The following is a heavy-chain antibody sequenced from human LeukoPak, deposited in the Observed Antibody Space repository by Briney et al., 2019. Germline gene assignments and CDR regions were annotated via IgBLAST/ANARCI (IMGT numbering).Heavy chain of an antibody. CDR2: MYYSGDS. J-gene: IGHJ5*02. CDR1: GVPITDYY. CDR3: ARELPSTGNWFDP. V-gene: IGHV4-59*01. D-gene: IGHD1-14*01. Sequence: SETLSLTCTISGVPITDYYWSWIRLAPRRGLERIGYMYYSGDSNSNPSLEGRVTMSADTSTNQFSLRLTSVTAADTAIYYCARELPSTGNWFDPWGQGILVTVSS.